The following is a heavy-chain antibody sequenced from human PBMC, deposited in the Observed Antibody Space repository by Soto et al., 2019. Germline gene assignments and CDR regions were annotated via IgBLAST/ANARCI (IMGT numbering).Heavy chain of an antibody. J-gene: IGHJ2*01. V-gene: IGHV3-21*01. CDR1: GFTCSSYS. CDR3: AGEVPGGDYDFIWYFDL. CDR2: ISSSSSNI. D-gene: IGHD2-21*02. Sequence: EVQLVESGGGLVKPGGSLRLACAASGFTCSSYSMNWVRQAPGKGLEWVSSISSSSSNIYYADSVKGRFTISRDNANNSLYLQMNSLRAEDTAVYYCAGEVPGGDYDFIWYFDLWGRGTLVTVSS.